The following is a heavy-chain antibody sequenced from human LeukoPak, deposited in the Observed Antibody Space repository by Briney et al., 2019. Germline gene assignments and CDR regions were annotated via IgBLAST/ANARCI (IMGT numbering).Heavy chain of an antibody. D-gene: IGHD6-19*01. Sequence: ASVKVSCKASGFTFTDYYMHWVRQAPGQGLEWVGWINPNSGATAYAQKFQGRVTVTRDTPINTAYMDLSMLTSDDTAMYYCAREASGWYAYWGQGTLVTVSP. CDR1: GFTFTDYY. CDR3: AREASGWYAY. V-gene: IGHV1-2*02. J-gene: IGHJ4*02. CDR2: INPNSGAT.